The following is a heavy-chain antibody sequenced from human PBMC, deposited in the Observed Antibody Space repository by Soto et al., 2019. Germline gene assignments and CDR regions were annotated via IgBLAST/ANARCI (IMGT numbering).Heavy chain of an antibody. Sequence: ESGGGVVQPGRSLRLSCAASGFTFSSYGMHWVRQAPGKGLEWVAVIWYDGSNKYYADSVKGRFTISRDNSKNTLYLQMNSLRAEDTAVYYCARDAATVTAFFFDYWGQGTLVTVSS. V-gene: IGHV3-33*01. CDR2: IWYDGSNK. J-gene: IGHJ4*02. D-gene: IGHD4-17*01. CDR3: ARDAATVTAFFFDY. CDR1: GFTFSSYG.